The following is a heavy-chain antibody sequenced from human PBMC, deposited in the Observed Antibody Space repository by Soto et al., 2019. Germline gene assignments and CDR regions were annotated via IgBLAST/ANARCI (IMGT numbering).Heavy chain of an antibody. J-gene: IGHJ5*02. CDR1: GESFIGYY. CDR3: ARTDIVTTNCFDP. V-gene: IGHV4-34*01. CDR2: INHRGSA. D-gene: IGHD5-12*01. Sequence: SETLSLTCAVYGESFIGYYWTWIRQPPGKGLEWIGEINHRGSANYNPSLKSRVTISVDTPNNQFSLKLSSVTAADTSVYYCARTDIVTTNCFDPWGQGTLVTVSS.